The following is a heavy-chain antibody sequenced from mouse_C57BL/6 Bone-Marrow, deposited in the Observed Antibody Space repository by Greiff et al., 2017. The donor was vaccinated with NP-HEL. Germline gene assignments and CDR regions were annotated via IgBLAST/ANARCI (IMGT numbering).Heavy chain of an antibody. CDR3: ARGGYGNYWFAY. V-gene: IGHV1-61*01. J-gene: IGHJ3*01. CDR1: GYTFTSYW. D-gene: IGHD2-1*01. CDR2: IYPSDSET. Sequence: QVQLKQPGAELVRPGSSVKLSCKASGYTFTSYWMDWVKQRPGQGLEWIGNIYPSDSETHYNQKFKDKATLTVDKSSSTAYMQLSSLTSEDSAVYYCARGGYGNYWFAYWGQGTLVTVSA.